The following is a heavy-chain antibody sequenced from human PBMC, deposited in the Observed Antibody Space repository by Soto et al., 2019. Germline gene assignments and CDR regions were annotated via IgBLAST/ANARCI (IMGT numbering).Heavy chain of an antibody. CDR3: AKTRYSTIRHGIDV. CDR2: ISYDGSNT. CDR1: GFTFSNFG. V-gene: IGHV3-30*18. D-gene: IGHD2-2*01. J-gene: IGHJ6*02. Sequence: GGSLRLSCAASGFTFSNFGMHWVRQAPGKGLEWVAVISYDGSNTYHADSVKGRFTVSRDNSENTLYLQMNSLRAEDTAVYYCAKTRYSTIRHGIDVWGQGTTVTVSS.